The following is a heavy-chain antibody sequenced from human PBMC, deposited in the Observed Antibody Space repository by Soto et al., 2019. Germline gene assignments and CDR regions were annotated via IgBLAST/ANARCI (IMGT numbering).Heavy chain of an antibody. J-gene: IGHJ4*02. CDR2: IYDSGST. V-gene: IGHV4-59*08. CDR3: ARHSARYSSSRPFDY. D-gene: IGHD6-13*01. Sequence: QVQLQESGPGLVKPSETLSLTCTVSGGSISDYYWSWIRQPPGEGLEWIGDIYDSGSTNYNPSLKSRVTISIDTSKNQFSLKLRSVAAADTAVYYCARHSARYSSSRPFDYWGQGTLVPVSS. CDR1: GGSISDYY.